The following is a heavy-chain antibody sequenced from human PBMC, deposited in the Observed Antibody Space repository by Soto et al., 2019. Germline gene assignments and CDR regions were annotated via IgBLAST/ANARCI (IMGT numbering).Heavy chain of an antibody. CDR2: TNIYSGDA. CDR3: ARALYYYDNSGLAY. CDR1: VYTFPVIG. D-gene: IGHD3-22*01. J-gene: IGHJ4*02. V-gene: IGHV1-18*01. Sequence: QVRLEQSGPEVKKTGASVKVSCKPSVYTFPVIGIIWGRQAPGQALEWMGWTNIYSGDANYAQRFQDRVTMTRDTSTNTVYMEMRSLRSDDTAVYYCARALYYYDNSGLAYWGQGTLVTVSS.